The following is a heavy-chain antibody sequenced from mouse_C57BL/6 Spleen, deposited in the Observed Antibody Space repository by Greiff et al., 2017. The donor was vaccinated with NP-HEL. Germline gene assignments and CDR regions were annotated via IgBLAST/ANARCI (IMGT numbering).Heavy chain of an antibody. CDR2: IDPANGNT. J-gene: IGHJ1*03. Sequence: EVQLQQSVAELVRPGASVKLSCTASGFNIKNTYMHWVKQRPEQGLEWIGRIDPANGNTKYAPKFQGQATITADKSSNTAYLQLSSLTSEDTAIYYCARAGLYYGSSRDWYVDVWGTGTTVTVSS. D-gene: IGHD1-1*01. V-gene: IGHV14-3*01. CDR3: ARAGLYYGSSRDWYVDV. CDR1: GFNIKNTY.